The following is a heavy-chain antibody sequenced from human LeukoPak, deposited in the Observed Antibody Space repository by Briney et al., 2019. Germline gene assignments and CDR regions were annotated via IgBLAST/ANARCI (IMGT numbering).Heavy chain of an antibody. CDR1: GFSISSTGYC. V-gene: IGHV4-39*07. D-gene: IGHD4-23*01. CDR2: SYYSGTT. J-gene: IGHJ4*02. CDR3: ARGFRGGNFRGYFDD. Sequence: SETLCLTCTVSGFSISSTGYCWGWMRQPPGKGPVWIGSSYYSGTTYSNPSLKSRVTISVDTSKSPFSLTLNSVTAADTAVYYCARGFRGGNFRGYFDDWGQATLVTVSS.